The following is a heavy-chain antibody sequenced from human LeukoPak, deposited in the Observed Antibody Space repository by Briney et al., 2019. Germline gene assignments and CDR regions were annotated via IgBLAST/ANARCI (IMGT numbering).Heavy chain of an antibody. CDR3: ARVGLLVNGAFDI. D-gene: IGHD2-8*01. J-gene: IGHJ3*02. V-gene: IGHV3-21*01. Sequence: GGSLRLSCAASGFTFRNYYMIWVRQAPGEGLEWISSISTSSSQKNYADSVKGRFSISRDNANNSLFLQLNSLRGDDTALYYCARVGLLVNGAFDIWGQGTMVTVSS. CDR2: ISTSSSQK. CDR1: GFTFRNYY.